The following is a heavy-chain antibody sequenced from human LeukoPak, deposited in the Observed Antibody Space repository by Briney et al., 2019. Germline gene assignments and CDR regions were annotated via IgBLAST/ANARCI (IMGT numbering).Heavy chain of an antibody. Sequence: KTSETLSLTCTVSGGPISSSSYYWGWIRQPPGKGLEWIGSIYYSGSTYYNPPLKSRVTISVDTSKNQFSLKLSSVTAADTAVYYCARRLVGATAPFDYWGQGTLVTVSS. CDR2: IYYSGST. D-gene: IGHD1-26*01. CDR3: ARRLVGATAPFDY. J-gene: IGHJ4*02. CDR1: GGPISSSSYY. V-gene: IGHV4-39*01.